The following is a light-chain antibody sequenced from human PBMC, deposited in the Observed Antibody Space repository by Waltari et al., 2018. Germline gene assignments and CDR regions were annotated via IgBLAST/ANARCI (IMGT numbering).Light chain of an antibody. CDR3: QQSYSTPLT. V-gene: IGKV1-39*01. CDR2: ASS. Sequence: DRVTITCRTSQNIRNYLNWYQQKPGRAPKLLIYASSKLHSGVPSRFSGSGSETDFTLTISSLQPEDFATYYCQQSYSTPLTFGGGTKVEIK. J-gene: IGKJ4*01. CDR1: QNIRNY.